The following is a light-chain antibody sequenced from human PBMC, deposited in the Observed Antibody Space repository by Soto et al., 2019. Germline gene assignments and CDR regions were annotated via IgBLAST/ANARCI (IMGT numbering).Light chain of an antibody. CDR2: SAS. CDR1: QSVSSSY. V-gene: IGKV3-20*01. CDR3: QHYNSPYT. J-gene: IGKJ2*01. Sequence: EIVLTPSPGTLSLSPGERATLSCRASQSVSSSYLAWYQQKPGQAPRLVIYSASSRATGIPDRFSGSGSGTDFTLTISRLEPEDFAVYYCQHYNSPYTFGQGTKVDIK.